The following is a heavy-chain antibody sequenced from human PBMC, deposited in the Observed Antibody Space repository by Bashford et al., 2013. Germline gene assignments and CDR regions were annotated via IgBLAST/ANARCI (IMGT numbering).Heavy chain of an antibody. CDR3: ARIAVGNIDY. V-gene: IGHV5-51*01. CDR2: INPGDSDT. D-gene: IGHD6-19*01. Sequence: GWIRQPPGKALEWMAIINPGDSDTRYSPSFQGQVTMSADKSINTAYLQWSSLKASDTAMYYCARIAVGNIDYWGQGTLVTVSS. J-gene: IGHJ4*02.